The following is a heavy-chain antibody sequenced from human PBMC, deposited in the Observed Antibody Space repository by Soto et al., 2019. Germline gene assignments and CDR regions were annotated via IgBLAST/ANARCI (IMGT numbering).Heavy chain of an antibody. CDR1: GGAITNDFSC. D-gene: IGHD7-27*01. CDR3: ARGPSGDKVHY. CDR2: IFDSGTT. V-gene: IGHV4-30-4*01. Sequence: TLFLTCAVSGGAITNDFSCGSWSRQPPGEGLEWIGHIFDSGTTYTNPSLRSQVAISLDTSKNHFSLTLSSVTAADTAVYYCARGPSGDKVHYWGQGALVTVSS. J-gene: IGHJ4*02.